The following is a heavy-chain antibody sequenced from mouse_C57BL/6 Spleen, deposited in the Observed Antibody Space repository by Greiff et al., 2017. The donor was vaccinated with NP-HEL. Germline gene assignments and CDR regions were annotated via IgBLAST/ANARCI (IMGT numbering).Heavy chain of an antibody. J-gene: IGHJ1*03. CDR1: GYSITSGYY. V-gene: IGHV3-6*01. Sequence: EVKLMESGPGLVKPSQSLSLTCSVTGYSITSGYYWNWIRQFPGNKLEWMGYISYDGSNNYNPSLKNRISITRDTSKNQFFLKLNSVTTEDTATYYCARLSTIGGYFDVWGTGTTVTVSS. CDR2: ISYDGSN. D-gene: IGHD2-14*01. CDR3: ARLSTIGGYFDV.